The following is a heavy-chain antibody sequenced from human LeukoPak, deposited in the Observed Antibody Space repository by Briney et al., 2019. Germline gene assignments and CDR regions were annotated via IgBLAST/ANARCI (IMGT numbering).Heavy chain of an antibody. V-gene: IGHV4-61*02. CDR1: GGSISSGSYY. J-gene: IGHJ6*03. D-gene: IGHD3-3*01. CDR3: ARTYYDFWSGDLYYYYMDV. CDR2: IYTSGST. Sequence: ASETLSLTCAVSGGSISSGSYYWSWIRQPAGKGLEWIGRIYTSGSTNYNPSLKSRVTISVDTSKNQFSLKLSSVTAADTAVYYCARTYYDFWSGDLYYYYMDVWGKGTTVTVSS.